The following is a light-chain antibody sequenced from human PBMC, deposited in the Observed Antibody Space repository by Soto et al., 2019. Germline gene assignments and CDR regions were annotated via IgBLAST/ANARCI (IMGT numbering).Light chain of an antibody. Sequence: QSVLTQPPSASGSPGQSVTISCTGTSGDIDNYNYVSWYLQHPGKAPKLLIFEVTKRPSGVPDRFSGSKSGDTAFLTVSGLQADDEADYYCSSYVGSNNFVFGTGTKVTLL. V-gene: IGLV2-8*01. CDR2: EVT. CDR1: SGDIDNYNY. CDR3: SSYVGSNNFV. J-gene: IGLJ1*01.